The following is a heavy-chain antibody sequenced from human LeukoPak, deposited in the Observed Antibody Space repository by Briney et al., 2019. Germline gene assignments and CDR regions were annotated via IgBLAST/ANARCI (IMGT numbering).Heavy chain of an antibody. J-gene: IGHJ4*02. CDR2: INIEGSTT. D-gene: IGHD1-14*01. V-gene: IGHV3-74*03. Sequence: PGGSLRLSCVASRFSLSSYWAHWVRQAPGKGLVWVSRINIEGSTTTYADSVKGRFTISRDNAKKTVSLQMNSLRAEDTAVYYCVSNHTGHDDYWGQGTLVTVSS. CDR3: VSNHTGHDDY. CDR1: RFSLSSYW.